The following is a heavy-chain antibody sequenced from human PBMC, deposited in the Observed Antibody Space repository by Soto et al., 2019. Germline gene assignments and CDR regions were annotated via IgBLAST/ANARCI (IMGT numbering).Heavy chain of an antibody. CDR3: AGGGGSYSEPLNS. Sequence: QVPLVQSGAEVKPPGASVKVSCKASGYTFTSYYIHWVRQAPGHGLEWMGIINPSGGSPTYAQKFMGRVTRTRDTSTSTGYMDINSLRPEDTAKFYCAGGGGSYSEPLNSWGQGTLFTVSS. D-gene: IGHD1-26*01. CDR1: GYTFTSYY. V-gene: IGHV1-46*01. CDR2: INPSGGSP. J-gene: IGHJ4*02.